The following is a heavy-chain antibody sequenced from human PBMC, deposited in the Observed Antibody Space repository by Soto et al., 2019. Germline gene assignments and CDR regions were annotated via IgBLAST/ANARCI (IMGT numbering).Heavy chain of an antibody. J-gene: IGHJ4*02. V-gene: IGHV4-59*08. CDR2: IYYGGST. Sequence: SETLSLTCTVSGGSISSYYWSWIRQPPGKGLEWIGYIYYGGSTNYNPSLKSRVTISVDTSKNQFSLKLSSVTAADTAVYYCARRYCSGGSCYSGSDYWGQGTLVTVSS. CDR3: ARRYCSGGSCYSGSDY. D-gene: IGHD2-15*01. CDR1: GGSISSYY.